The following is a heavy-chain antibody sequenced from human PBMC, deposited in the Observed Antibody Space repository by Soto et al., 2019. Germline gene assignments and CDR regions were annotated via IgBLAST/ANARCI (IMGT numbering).Heavy chain of an antibody. CDR1: GGSISSSSYY. CDR2: IYYSGST. D-gene: IGHD3-10*01. CDR3: ARWGEGFGENNAFDI. J-gene: IGHJ3*02. V-gene: IGHV4-39*01. Sequence: PSETLSLTCTVSGGSISSSSYYWGWIRQPPGKGLEWIGSIYYSGSTYYNPSLKSRVTISVDTSKNQFSLKLSSVTAADTAVYYCARWGEGFGENNAFDIWGQGTMVTVSS.